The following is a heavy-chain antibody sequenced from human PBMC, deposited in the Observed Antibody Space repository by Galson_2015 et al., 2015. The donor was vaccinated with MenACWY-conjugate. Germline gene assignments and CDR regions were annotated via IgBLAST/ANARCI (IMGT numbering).Heavy chain of an antibody. V-gene: IGHV1-69*13. CDR2: IIPIFGTA. CDR1: GGTFSSYA. D-gene: IGHD2-15*01. Sequence: SVKVSCKASGGTFSSYAISWVRQAPGQGLEWMGGIIPIFGTANYAQKFQGRVTITADESTSTAYMELSSLRSEDTAVYYCARSERGYCSGGSCYNWFDPWGQGTLVTVSS. J-gene: IGHJ5*02. CDR3: ARSERGYCSGGSCYNWFDP.